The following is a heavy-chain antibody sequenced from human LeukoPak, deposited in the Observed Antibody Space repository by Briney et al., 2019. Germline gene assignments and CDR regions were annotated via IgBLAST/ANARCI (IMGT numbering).Heavy chain of an antibody. V-gene: IGHV3-21*01. J-gene: IGHJ6*03. D-gene: IGHD1-14*01. CDR3: AKDLRNYYYYMDV. Sequence: GGSLRLSCAASGFTFSSYSMNWVRQAPGKGLEWVSSISSSSRYISYADSLKGRFTISRDNAKNSLYLQMNSLRAEDTAVYYCAKDLRNYYYYMDVWGKGTTVTISS. CDR1: GFTFSSYS. CDR2: ISSSSRYI.